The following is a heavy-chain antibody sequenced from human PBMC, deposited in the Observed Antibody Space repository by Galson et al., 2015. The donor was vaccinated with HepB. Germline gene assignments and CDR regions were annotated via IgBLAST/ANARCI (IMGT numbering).Heavy chain of an antibody. CDR3: ARDYDPAARPLSYFDL. D-gene: IGHD3-3*01. Sequence: LRLSCAASGFTFSSYWMNWVRQAPGKGLEWVANIKQDGTEKYYVDSVKGRFTISRDNAKNSLYVQMNNLRAEDTAVYYCARDYDPAARPLSYFDLWGRGTLVTVSS. V-gene: IGHV3-7*01. J-gene: IGHJ2*01. CDR1: GFTFSSYW. CDR2: IKQDGTEK.